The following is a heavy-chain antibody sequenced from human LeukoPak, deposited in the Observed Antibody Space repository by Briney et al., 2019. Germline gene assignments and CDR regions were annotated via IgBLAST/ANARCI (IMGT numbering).Heavy chain of an antibody. D-gene: IGHD3-9*01. Sequence: GGSLRLSCAASGFTVSSNYMSWFRKAPGKGLEWVSVIYSGGSTYYADSVKGRFSISRDNSKNTLYLQVNSLRAEDTAVYYCARGRYSPTIFDYRGQGTLVTVSS. V-gene: IGHV3-53*01. J-gene: IGHJ4*02. CDR2: IYSGGST. CDR3: ARGRYSPTIFDY. CDR1: GFTVSSNY.